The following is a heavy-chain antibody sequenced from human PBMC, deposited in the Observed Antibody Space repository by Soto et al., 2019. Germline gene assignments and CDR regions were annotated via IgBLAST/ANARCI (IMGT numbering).Heavy chain of an antibody. CDR3: AKGSIEYSASVDN. CDR1: GFSFSYYA. V-gene: IGHV3-23*01. Sequence: DVQLLESGGGLVQPGGSLRLSCAASGFSFSYYAMVWVRQAPGKGLEWVAVISARGGRSYFADSVKGRFTLSRDNSKNVLSREMNSLRAEYTAIYCCAKGSIEYSASVDNWGQGTLVVVSS. D-gene: IGHD5-12*01. J-gene: IGHJ4*02. CDR2: ISARGGRS.